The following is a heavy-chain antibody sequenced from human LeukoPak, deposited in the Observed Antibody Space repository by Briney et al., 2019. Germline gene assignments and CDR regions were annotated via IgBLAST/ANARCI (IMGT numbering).Heavy chain of an antibody. CDR3: AKDLRKVTTGELFDY. J-gene: IGHJ4*02. Sequence: GGSLRLSCAASGFTFSSYTMNWVRQAPGKGLEWVAAISSSSRDIFYADSVKGRFSISRDNTQNSLSLQMNSLRAEDTAVYYCAKDLRKVTTGELFDYWGQGTLVTVSS. V-gene: IGHV3-21*04. D-gene: IGHD4-17*01. CDR2: ISSSSRDI. CDR1: GFTFSSYT.